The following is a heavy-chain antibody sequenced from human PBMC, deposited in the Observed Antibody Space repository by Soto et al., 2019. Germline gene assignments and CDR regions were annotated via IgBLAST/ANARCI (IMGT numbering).Heavy chain of an antibody. D-gene: IGHD1-26*01. CDR3: ARFSGSYTRGLDY. Sequence: GGSLRLSCAASGFTFSDHYMDWVRQAPGKGLEWVGRSRNKANSYSTEYAASVKGRFTISRDESKNSLYLQMNGLKTEDTAVYYCARFSGSYTRGLDYWGQGTLVTVSS. CDR1: GFTFSDHY. V-gene: IGHV3-72*01. CDR2: SRNKANSYST. J-gene: IGHJ4*02.